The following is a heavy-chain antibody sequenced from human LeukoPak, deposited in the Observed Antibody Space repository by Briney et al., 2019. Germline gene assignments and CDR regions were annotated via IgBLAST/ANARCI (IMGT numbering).Heavy chain of an antibody. J-gene: IGHJ4*02. D-gene: IGHD2-8*01. CDR3: ARAPHCTNGVCRPIDY. CDR1: GYTFTGYY. Sequence: ASVKVSCKASGYTFTGYYMHWVRQAPGQGLEWMGWINPNSGGTNYAQKFQGRVTMTRDTSISTAYMELSRLRSDDTAVYYCARAPHCTNGVCRPIDYWGQGTLVTVSS. V-gene: IGHV1-2*02. CDR2: INPNSGGT.